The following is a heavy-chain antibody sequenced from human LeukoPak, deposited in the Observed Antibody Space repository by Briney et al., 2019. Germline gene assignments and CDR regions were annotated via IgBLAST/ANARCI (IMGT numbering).Heavy chain of an antibody. CDR3: ATVQFLEWLPD. CDR1: GFTFSDYY. V-gene: IGHV3-11*04. D-gene: IGHD3-3*01. J-gene: IGHJ4*02. Sequence: GGSLRLPCAASGFTFSDYYMSWIRQAPGKGLEWISYISTRGTTIYYADSVKGRFTISRDNAKNSLFLQMNSLTTEDTAVYYCATVQFLEWLPDWGQGTLVAVS. CDR2: ISTRGTTI.